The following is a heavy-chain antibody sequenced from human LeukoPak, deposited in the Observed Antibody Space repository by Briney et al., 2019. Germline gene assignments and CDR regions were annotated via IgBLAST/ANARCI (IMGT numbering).Heavy chain of an antibody. V-gene: IGHV3-23*01. J-gene: IGHJ6*02. CDR2: ISGSGGST. CDR3: AKGAYFSPETAGNAYYYYYGMDV. Sequence: HPGGSLRLSCAASGFTFSSYAMSWVRQAPGKGLEWVSAISGSGGSTYYADSVKGRFTISRDNSKNTLYLQMNSLRAEDTAVYYCAKGAYFSPETAGNAYYYYYGMDVWGQGTTVTVSS. CDR1: GFTFSSYA. D-gene: IGHD6-13*01.